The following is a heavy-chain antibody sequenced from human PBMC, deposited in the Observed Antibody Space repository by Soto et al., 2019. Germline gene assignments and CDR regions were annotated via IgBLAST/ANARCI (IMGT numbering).Heavy chain of an antibody. CDR2: ISSSISTI. CDR3: ARAVSRVVPGPLFDP. CDR1: GFTFSSYS. V-gene: IGHV3-48*02. J-gene: IGHJ5*02. Sequence: PGGSLRLSCAASGFTFSSYSMNWVRQAPGKGLEWVSYISSSISTIYYADSVKGRFTISRDHAKNSLYLQMNSLRDEDTAVYYCARAVSRVVPGPLFDPWGQGTLVTVSS. D-gene: IGHD2-2*01.